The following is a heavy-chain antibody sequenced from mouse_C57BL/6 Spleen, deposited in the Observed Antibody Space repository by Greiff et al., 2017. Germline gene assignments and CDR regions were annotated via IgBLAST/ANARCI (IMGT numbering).Heavy chain of an antibody. V-gene: IGHV1-72*01. Sequence: QVQLQQPGAELVKPGASVKLSCKASGYTFTSYWMHWVKQRPGRGLEWIGRIDPNSGGTKYNEKFKSKATLTVDKPSSTAYMQLSSLTSEDSAVYYCARPIITTVVATDWYFDVWGTGTTVTVSS. J-gene: IGHJ1*03. D-gene: IGHD1-1*01. CDR3: ARPIITTVVATDWYFDV. CDR1: GYTFTSYW. CDR2: IDPNSGGT.